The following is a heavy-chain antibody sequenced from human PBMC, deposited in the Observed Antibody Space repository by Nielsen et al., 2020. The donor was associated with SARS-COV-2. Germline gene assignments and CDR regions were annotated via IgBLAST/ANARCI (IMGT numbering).Heavy chain of an antibody. D-gene: IGHD6-19*01. CDR3: TRRVAGGTMDV. CDR2: IGVSGGGT. CDR1: GFTFSAYS. Sequence: GGSLRLSCAGSGFTFSAYSMNWVRQAPGRGLEWVSTIGVSGGGTYYADSLKGRFTISRDNSKNTLYLQMNSLGADDTAIYYCTRRVAGGTMDVWGQGTTVTVSS. V-gene: IGHV3-23*01. J-gene: IGHJ6*02.